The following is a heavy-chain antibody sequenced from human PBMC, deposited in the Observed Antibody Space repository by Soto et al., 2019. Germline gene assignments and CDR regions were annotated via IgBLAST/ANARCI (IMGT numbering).Heavy chain of an antibody. V-gene: IGHV1-18*04. J-gene: IGHJ6*02. CDR1: GYTFTSYG. Sequence: VASVKVSCKASGYTFTSYGISWVRQAPGQGLEWMGWISAYNGNTNYAQKLQGRVTMTTDTSTSTAYMELRSLRSDDTAVYYCARDSKLAAAGTVNYYYGMDVWGQGTTVTVSS. CDR3: ARDSKLAAAGTVNYYYGMDV. D-gene: IGHD6-13*01. CDR2: ISAYNGNT.